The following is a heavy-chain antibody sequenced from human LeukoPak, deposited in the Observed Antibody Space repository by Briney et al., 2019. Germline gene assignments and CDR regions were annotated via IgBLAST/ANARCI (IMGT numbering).Heavy chain of an antibody. J-gene: IGHJ4*02. D-gene: IGHD1-14*01. CDR1: GFIFSDHW. Sequence: PGGSLRLSCAASGFIFSDHWMTWVRQTSEKGLEWVANIKQDGSEEYYLDSVRGRFTISRDNAKSSVYLQMNSLRVEDTAIYYCTRGMNPEHWGQGTQITVSS. CDR3: TRGMNPEH. V-gene: IGHV3-7*01. CDR2: IKQDGSEE.